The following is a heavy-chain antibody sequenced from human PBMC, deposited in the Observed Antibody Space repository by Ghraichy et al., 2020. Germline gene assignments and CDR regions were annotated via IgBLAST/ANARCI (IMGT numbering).Heavy chain of an antibody. CDR2: ISSSSSYI. D-gene: IGHD6-6*01. Sequence: GGSLRLSCAASGFTFSSYSMNWVRQAPGKGLEWVSSISSSSSYIYYADSVKGRFTISRDNAKNSLYLQMNSLRAEDTAVYYCARPFIAARPLPEYYYYGMDVWGQGTTVTVSS. J-gene: IGHJ6*02. V-gene: IGHV3-21*01. CDR3: ARPFIAARPLPEYYYYGMDV. CDR1: GFTFSSYS.